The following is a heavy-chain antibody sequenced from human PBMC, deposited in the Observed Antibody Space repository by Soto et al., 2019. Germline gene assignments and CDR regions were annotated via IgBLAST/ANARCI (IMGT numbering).Heavy chain of an antibody. CDR3: ANLDSWSPRHMDV. Sequence: GGSLRLSCVASGFMFSSYAMSWVCQPPGKGLQWVSTISISGGSTYYADSVKSRFTVSRDNDKKTLYLQMNSLRAEDTAIYFCANLDSWSPRHMDVWGQGTTVTVSS. CDR1: GFMFSSYA. V-gene: IGHV3-23*01. J-gene: IGHJ6*02. CDR2: ISISGGST. D-gene: IGHD3-3*01.